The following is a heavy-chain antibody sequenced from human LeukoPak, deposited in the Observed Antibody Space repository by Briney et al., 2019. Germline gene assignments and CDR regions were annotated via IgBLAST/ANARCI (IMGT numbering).Heavy chain of an antibody. CDR1: GFTFSDFF. CDR2: ISGSGSNK. CDR3: ATSQSSVAGIVGD. V-gene: IGHV3-11*04. D-gene: IGHD6-19*01. Sequence: GGSLRLSCAASGFTFSDFFMTWIRQAPGKGLEWVSYISGSGSNKYYADSVKGRFTISRDNAKNSLYLQMNSLRVEDTAVYYCATSQSSVAGIVGDWGQGTLVTVSS. J-gene: IGHJ4*02.